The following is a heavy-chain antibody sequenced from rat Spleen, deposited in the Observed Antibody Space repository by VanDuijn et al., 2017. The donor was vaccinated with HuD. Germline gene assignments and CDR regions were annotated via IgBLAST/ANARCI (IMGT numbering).Heavy chain of an antibody. D-gene: IGHD1-12*02. CDR3: ARSEGTHYYLPFAD. CDR2: INSAGTT. J-gene: IGHJ3*01. Sequence: EVQLQESGPGLVKPSQSLSLTCSVTGPSISSSYRWNWIRRFPGNELEWMGYINSAGTTNYNPSLKSRISITRDTSKNQFFLKVNSLTTEETATYYCARSEGTHYYLPFADWGQGTLVTVSS. V-gene: IGHV3-3*01. CDR1: GPSISSSYR.